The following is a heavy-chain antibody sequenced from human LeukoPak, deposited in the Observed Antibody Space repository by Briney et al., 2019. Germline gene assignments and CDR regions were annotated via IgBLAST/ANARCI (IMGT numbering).Heavy chain of an antibody. Sequence: GGSLRLSCVTSGFTFNNHWTSWVRQAPGKGLEWVANIKPDGSDKHYVDSVKGRFTISSDSAKNSLYLQMNSLRAEDTVVYYCARYSGYSGFDFDSWGQGTLVTVSA. J-gene: IGHJ4*02. CDR3: ARYSGYSGFDFDS. V-gene: IGHV3-7*03. CDR1: GFTFNNHW. CDR2: IKPDGSDK. D-gene: IGHD5-12*01.